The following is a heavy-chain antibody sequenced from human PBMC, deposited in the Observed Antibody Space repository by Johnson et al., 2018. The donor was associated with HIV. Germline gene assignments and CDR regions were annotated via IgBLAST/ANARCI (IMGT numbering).Heavy chain of an antibody. CDR2: ISPGGITI. CDR3: ARVAAAAGRMTDAFEI. V-gene: IGHV3-11*04. J-gene: IGHJ3*02. D-gene: IGHD6-13*01. CDR1: GFSVSSNY. Sequence: QVQLVESGGGLVKPGGSLRLSCAASGFSVSSNYMSWVRQGPGKGLEWLSYISPGGITIYSADSVKGRITISRDNAKNSLYLQMNSLRAEDTAVYYCARVAAAAGRMTDAFEIWGQGTMVTVSS.